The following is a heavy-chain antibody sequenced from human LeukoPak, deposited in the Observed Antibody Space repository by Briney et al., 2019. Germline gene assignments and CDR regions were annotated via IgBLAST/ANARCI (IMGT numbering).Heavy chain of an antibody. Sequence: QPGGSLRLSCAASGFTFSSYWMHWVRQAPGKGLVWVSRISSDGSSTSYADSVKGRFTISRDNAKNTLYLQMNSLRAEDTAVYYCARVQQHVDFDYWGQGTLVTVSS. J-gene: IGHJ4*02. CDR2: ISSDGSST. V-gene: IGHV3-74*01. D-gene: IGHD6-13*01. CDR3: ARVQQHVDFDY. CDR1: GFTFSSYW.